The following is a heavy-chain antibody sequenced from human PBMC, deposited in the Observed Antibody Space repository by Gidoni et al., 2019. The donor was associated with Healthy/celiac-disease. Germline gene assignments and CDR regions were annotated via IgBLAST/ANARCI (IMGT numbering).Heavy chain of an antibody. J-gene: IGHJ6*02. Sequence: EVQLVESGGGLVKPGGSLRLSCAASGFTFSSYSMNWVRQAPGKGLEWVSSISSSSSYIYYADSVKGRFTISRDNAKNSLYLQMNSLRAEDTAVYYCARDGLYDNSEEYYYGMDVWGQGTTVTVSS. V-gene: IGHV3-21*01. CDR2: ISSSSSYI. CDR3: ARDGLYDNSEEYYYGMDV. D-gene: IGHD3-9*01. CDR1: GFTFSSYS.